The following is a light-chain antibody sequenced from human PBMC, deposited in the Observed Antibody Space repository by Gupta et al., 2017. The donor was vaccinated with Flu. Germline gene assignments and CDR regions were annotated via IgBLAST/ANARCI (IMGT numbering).Light chain of an antibody. CDR1: SSDLGGYNY. J-gene: IGLJ3*02. V-gene: IGLV2-14*01. Sequence: QSALTQPASVSGSPGQSITISCTGTSSDLGGYNYVSWYQQHPGKAPKLMVFDVNNRPSGVSNRFSGSKSGNMASLSISGLQAEDEAVYYCSSYTTSSTWVFGGGTKLTVL. CDR3: SSYTTSSTWV. CDR2: DVN.